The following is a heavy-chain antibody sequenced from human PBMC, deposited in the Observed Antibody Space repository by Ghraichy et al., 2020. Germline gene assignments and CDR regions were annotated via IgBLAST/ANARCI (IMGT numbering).Heavy chain of an antibody. V-gene: IGHV4-59*01. CDR2: IYYSGST. Sequence: SETLSLTCTVSGGSISSYYWSWIRQPPGKGLEWIGYIYYSGSTNYNPSLKSRVTISVDTSKNQFSLKLSSVTAADTAVYYCARKGQESYWYFDLWGRGTLVTVSS. CDR1: GGSISSYY. CDR3: ARKGQESYWYFDL. J-gene: IGHJ2*01. D-gene: IGHD3-10*01.